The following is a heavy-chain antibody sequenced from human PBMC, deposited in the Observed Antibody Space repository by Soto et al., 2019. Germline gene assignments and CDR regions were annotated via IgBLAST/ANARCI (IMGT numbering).Heavy chain of an antibody. Sequence: SETLSLSCTVAGASISGVYWSWLRKSAGKGRGWIGRIYATGTTDYNPSLKSRVMMSVDTSKKQFSLKLRSVTAADTAVYYCVRDGTKTLRDWFDPCGQG. V-gene: IGHV4-4*07. D-gene: IGHD1-1*01. CDR3: VRDGTKTLRDWFDP. J-gene: IGHJ5*02. CDR2: IYATGTT. CDR1: GASISGVY.